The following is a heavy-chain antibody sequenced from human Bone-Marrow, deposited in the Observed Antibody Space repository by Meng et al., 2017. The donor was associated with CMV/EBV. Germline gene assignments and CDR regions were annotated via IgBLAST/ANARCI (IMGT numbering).Heavy chain of an antibody. V-gene: IGHV4-31*02. CDR2: IYYSGTT. CDR3: ARRMYYDILTGYYDCTWFDP. J-gene: IGHJ5*02. D-gene: IGHD3-9*01. Sequence: SGNYYWSWIRQQPGKGLERIGYIYYSGTTFYNPSLKSRVTLSVDTSKNQFSLKLASVTAADTAVYYCARRMYYDILTGYYDCTWFDPWGQGTLVTVSS. CDR1: SGNYY.